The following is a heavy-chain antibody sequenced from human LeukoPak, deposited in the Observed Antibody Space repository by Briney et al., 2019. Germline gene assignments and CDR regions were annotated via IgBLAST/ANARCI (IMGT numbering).Heavy chain of an antibody. V-gene: IGHV1-2*06. Sequence: GASVKVSCKASGYTFTDYYIHWARQAPGQGLEWMGRISPGSGGTASAQKFQGRVTMTRDTSSSTAYMELSSLTSDDTAIYYCAREVARSGSYFDYWGQGTLISVSS. CDR3: AREVARSGSYFDY. CDR1: GYTFTDYY. D-gene: IGHD1-26*01. J-gene: IGHJ4*02. CDR2: ISPGSGGT.